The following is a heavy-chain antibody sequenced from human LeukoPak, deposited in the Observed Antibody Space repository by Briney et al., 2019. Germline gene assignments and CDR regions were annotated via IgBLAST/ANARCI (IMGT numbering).Heavy chain of an antibody. Sequence: GGSLRLSCAASGFTFSSYEMNWVRQAPGKGLEWVSYISSSGSTIYYADSVKGRFTISRDNAKNSLYLQMNSLGAEDTAVYYCARENTVTRTSYYYYGMDVWGKGTTVTVSS. D-gene: IGHD4-17*01. J-gene: IGHJ6*04. CDR1: GFTFSSYE. V-gene: IGHV3-48*03. CDR2: ISSSGSTI. CDR3: ARENTVTRTSYYYYGMDV.